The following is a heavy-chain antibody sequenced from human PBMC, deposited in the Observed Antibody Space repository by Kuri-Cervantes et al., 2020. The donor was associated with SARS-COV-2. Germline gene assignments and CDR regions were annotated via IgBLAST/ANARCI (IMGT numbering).Heavy chain of an antibody. D-gene: IGHD6-6*01. V-gene: IGHV3-11*04. CDR2: ISASGEII. Sequence: GESLKISCAASGFTISDYYMTWIRQTPGKGLEWVSYISASGEIIYYADSVKGRFTISRDIAKNSLYLHMNTLRAEDTAVYYCARVPIAAPDYWGQGTLVTVSS. CDR3: ARVPIAAPDY. CDR1: GFTISDYY. J-gene: IGHJ4*02.